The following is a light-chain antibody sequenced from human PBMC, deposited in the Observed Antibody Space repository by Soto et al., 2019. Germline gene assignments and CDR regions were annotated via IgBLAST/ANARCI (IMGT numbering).Light chain of an antibody. Sequence: DIRLTQSPSSLSAFVGDRVTISCRASQSVSSWLAWYQQKPGKAPKLLIYKASSLETGVPSRFSGSGSGTEFTLTISSLQPDDFATYYCQQYNTFWTFGQGTKVDI. CDR2: KAS. CDR1: QSVSSW. J-gene: IGKJ1*01. CDR3: QQYNTFWT. V-gene: IGKV1-5*03.